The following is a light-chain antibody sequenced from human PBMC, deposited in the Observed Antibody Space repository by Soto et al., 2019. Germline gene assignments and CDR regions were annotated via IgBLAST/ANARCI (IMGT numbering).Light chain of an antibody. CDR1: QSVGSNF. V-gene: IGKV3-20*01. J-gene: IGKJ1*01. Sequence: IVLTQSPGTLSLSPAERATLSCRASQSVGSNFLAWYQQKRGQAPRILIYAASNRASGIPDRFSGSGSGSDFTLTISRLEPEDFAVYYCQQYGSPPWAFGQGTRVEI. CDR2: AAS. CDR3: QQYGSPPWA.